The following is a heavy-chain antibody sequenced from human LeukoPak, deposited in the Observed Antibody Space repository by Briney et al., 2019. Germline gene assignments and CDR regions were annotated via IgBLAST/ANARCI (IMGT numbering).Heavy chain of an antibody. CDR2: IYYSGST. D-gene: IGHD3-10*01. V-gene: IGHV4-39*07. CDR1: GGSISSSSYY. Sequence: SETLSLTCTVSGGSISSSSYYWGWIRQPPGKGLEWIGSIYYSGSTYYNPSLKSRVTISVDTSKNQFSLKLSSVTAADTAVYYCARDLGVHNRGSGYFDLWGRGTLVTVSS. CDR3: ARDLGVHNRGSGYFDL. J-gene: IGHJ2*01.